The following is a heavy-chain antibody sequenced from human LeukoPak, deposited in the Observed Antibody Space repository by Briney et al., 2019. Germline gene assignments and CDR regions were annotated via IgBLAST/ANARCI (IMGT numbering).Heavy chain of an antibody. CDR3: AKKSRSRGQGAFDI. Sequence: PGGSLRLSCAASGFDFNIYHMSWVRQAPGEWLDWVSIITFTSDTTYYADSVNGRFTISRDNSKNTVYLQMNSLRVEDTAVYYRAKKSRSRGQGAFDIWGQGTMVTVSS. CDR1: GFDFNIYH. J-gene: IGHJ3*02. V-gene: IGHV3-23*01. CDR2: ITFTSDTT. D-gene: IGHD2-15*01.